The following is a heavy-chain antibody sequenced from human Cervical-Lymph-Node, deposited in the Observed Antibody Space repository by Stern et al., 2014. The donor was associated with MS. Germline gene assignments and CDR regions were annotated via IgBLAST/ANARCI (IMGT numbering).Heavy chain of an antibody. CDR2: IRNKGNNYAT. CDR3: SPSSAI. CDR1: GFVFSASV. Sequence: EVQLVQSGGGLVQPGGSLKVSCEASGFVFSASVIHWVRQAPGTGLEWVGGIRNKGNNYATAYGASVKGRFTISRDDSKNTAYLHMRSLKVEDAALYYCSPSSAIWGQGTMVTVSS. J-gene: IGHJ3*02. V-gene: IGHV3-73*01.